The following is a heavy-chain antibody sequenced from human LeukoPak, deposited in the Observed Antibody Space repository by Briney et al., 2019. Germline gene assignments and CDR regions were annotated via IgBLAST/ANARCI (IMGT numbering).Heavy chain of an antibody. D-gene: IGHD6-13*01. CDR3: AREGAAGEFDY. CDR1: GGTFISYA. CDR2: IIPIFGTA. J-gene: IGHJ4*02. Sequence: ASVKVSCKAFGGTFISYAFSWVRQAPGQGLEWMGGIIPIFGTANYAQKFQGRVTITADESTSTAYMELSSLRSEDTAVYYCAREGAAGEFDYWGQGTLVTVSS. V-gene: IGHV1-69*13.